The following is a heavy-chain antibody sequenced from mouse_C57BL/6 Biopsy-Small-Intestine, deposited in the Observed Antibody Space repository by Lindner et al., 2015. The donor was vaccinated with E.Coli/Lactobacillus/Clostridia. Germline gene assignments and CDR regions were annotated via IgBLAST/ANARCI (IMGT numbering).Heavy chain of an antibody. V-gene: IGHV14-4*01. D-gene: IGHD2-3*01. J-gene: IGHJ2*01. CDR2: IDPENGDT. Sequence: VQLQESGAELVRPGASVKLSCTASGFNIKGDYMHWVKQRPEQGLEWIGWIDPENGDTEYASKFQGKATITADTSSNTVYLQLSSLTSEDTAVYYCTTRWLLRPDYWGQGTTLTVSS. CDR1: GFNIKGDY. CDR3: TTRWLLRPDY.